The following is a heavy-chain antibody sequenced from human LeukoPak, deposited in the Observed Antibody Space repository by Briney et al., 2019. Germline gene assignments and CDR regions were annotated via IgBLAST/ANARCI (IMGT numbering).Heavy chain of an antibody. CDR2: IYYSGST. Sequence: SSETLSLTCTVSGGSISSSSYYWGWIRQPPGKGLEWIGSIYYSGSTYYNPSLKSRVTISVDTSKNQFSLKLSSVTAADTAVYYCARVSYYDILTGEKEDYWGQGTLVTVSS. CDR3: ARVSYYDILTGEKEDY. V-gene: IGHV4-39*07. J-gene: IGHJ4*02. CDR1: GGSISSSSYY. D-gene: IGHD3-9*01.